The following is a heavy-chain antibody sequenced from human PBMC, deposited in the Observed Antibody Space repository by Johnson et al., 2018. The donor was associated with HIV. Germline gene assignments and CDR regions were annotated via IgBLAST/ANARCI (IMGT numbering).Heavy chain of an antibody. CDR3: ARGGYSSGWYRINNAFDI. J-gene: IGHJ3*02. CDR2: ISGSGGST. CDR1: GFTFSSYA. Sequence: VQLVESGGGVVQPGRSLRLSCAASGFTFSSYAMHWVRQAPGKGLEWVSAISGSGGSTYYAYSVKGRFTISRDNSKNTLYLQMNSLRAEDTAVYYCARGGYSSGWYRINNAFDIWGQGTMVTVSS. V-gene: IGHV3-23*04. D-gene: IGHD6-19*01.